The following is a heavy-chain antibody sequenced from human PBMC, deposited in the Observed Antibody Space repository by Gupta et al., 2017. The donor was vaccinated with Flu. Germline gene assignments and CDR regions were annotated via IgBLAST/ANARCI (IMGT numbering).Heavy chain of an antibody. Sequence: QITLKESGPTLVKPTQTLTLTCTFSGFSLSTSGVGVGWIRQPPGKALEWLALIYWNDDKRYSPSLKSRLTITKDTSKNQVVLTMTNMDPVDTATYYCALSNYDSSGYYYVLDYWGQGTLVTVSS. J-gene: IGHJ4*02. D-gene: IGHD3-22*01. CDR3: ALSNYDSSGYYYVLDY. CDR2: IYWNDDK. CDR1: GFSLSTSGVG. V-gene: IGHV2-5*01.